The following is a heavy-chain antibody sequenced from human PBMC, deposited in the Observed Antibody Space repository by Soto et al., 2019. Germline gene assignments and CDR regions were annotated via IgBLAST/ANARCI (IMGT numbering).Heavy chain of an antibody. CDR3: AASTFQSGVSGYFQLDH. CDR1: GDTFSNQA. CDR2: IIPLFDSA. Sequence: SVKVSCKTSGDTFSNQAISWVRQAPGQGLEWMGGIIPLFDSASYAQRSHDRVTITADKFTNTVYMELRSLTSEDTAVYYCAASTFQSGVSGYFQLDHWGQGTLVSVTS. V-gene: IGHV1-69*06. J-gene: IGHJ4*02. D-gene: IGHD3-3*01.